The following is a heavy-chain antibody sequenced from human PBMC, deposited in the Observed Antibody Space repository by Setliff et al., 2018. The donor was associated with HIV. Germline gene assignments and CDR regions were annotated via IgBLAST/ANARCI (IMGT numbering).Heavy chain of an antibody. CDR3: ARILSEVRGLSVSRSIDY. CDR1: GFTFSDYN. V-gene: IGHV3-48*01. J-gene: IGHJ4*02. Sequence: GGSLRLSCAASGFTFSDYNMNWVRQAPGRGLEWVSYISSDGSTIYYAGSVKGRFTMSRDNAKNSLYLHMSSLGVEDTAVYYRARILSEVRGLSVSRSIDYWGQGTLVTVSS. CDR2: ISSDGSTI. D-gene: IGHD3-10*01.